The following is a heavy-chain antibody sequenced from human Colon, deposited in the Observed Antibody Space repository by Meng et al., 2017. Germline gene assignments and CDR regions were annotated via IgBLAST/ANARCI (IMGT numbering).Heavy chain of an antibody. J-gene: IGHJ5*02. V-gene: IGHV3-11*04. CDR2: ISGSGTSI. D-gene: IGHD3-10*01. Sequence: GESLKISCAASGFTFSDYYMSWIRQAPGKGLEWISFISGSGTSIYYADSVKGRFTISRDNAKNSLYLPMNSLRVEDTAVYYCARDHSFAVRGGSFDPWGQGTLVTVSS. CDR3: ARDHSFAVRGGSFDP. CDR1: GFTFSDYY.